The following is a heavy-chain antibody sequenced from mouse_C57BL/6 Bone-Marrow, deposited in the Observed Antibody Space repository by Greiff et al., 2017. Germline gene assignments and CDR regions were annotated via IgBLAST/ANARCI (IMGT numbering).Heavy chain of an antibody. D-gene: IGHD2-4*01. CDR1: GYTFTSYG. CDR2: IYIGHGYT. CDR3: ARLGLRQDWYFDV. Sequence: VQLKESGAELVRPGSSVKMSCKTSGYTFTSYGINWVKQRPGQGLEWIGYIYIGHGYTEYNEKFKGKATLTSDTSSSTAYMQLSSLTSEDSAIYFCARLGLRQDWYFDVWGTGTTVTVSS. J-gene: IGHJ1*03. V-gene: IGHV1-58*01.